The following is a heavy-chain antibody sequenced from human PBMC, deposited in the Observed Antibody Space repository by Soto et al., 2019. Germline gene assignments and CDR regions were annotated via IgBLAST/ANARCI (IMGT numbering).Heavy chain of an antibody. CDR2: ISGGGGST. CDR1: GFSFAGYA. J-gene: IGHJ4*02. CDR3: AKTETFNGYYNAFDY. V-gene: IGHV3-23*01. Sequence: PRGSLRLSCAASGFSFAGYALTWVRLAPGKGLEWVASISGGGGSTYYTDSVKGRFSISRDNSNRVVYLQMGSLTAGDTAVYYCAKTETFNGYYNAFDYWGQGTRVTVSS. D-gene: IGHD3-9*01.